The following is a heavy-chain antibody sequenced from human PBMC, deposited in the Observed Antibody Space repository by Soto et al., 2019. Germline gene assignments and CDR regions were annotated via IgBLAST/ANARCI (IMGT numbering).Heavy chain of an antibody. J-gene: IGHJ6*02. V-gene: IGHV4-31*02. D-gene: IGHD2-21*02. Sequence: WTWIRQPPGKGLHWIGSIYYSGSTYYNSSLKSRVTISVDTSKNQFSLRLSSVTAADTAVYYCARDGDLYGMDVWGQGTTVTVSS. CDR3: ARDGDLYGMDV. CDR2: IYYSGST.